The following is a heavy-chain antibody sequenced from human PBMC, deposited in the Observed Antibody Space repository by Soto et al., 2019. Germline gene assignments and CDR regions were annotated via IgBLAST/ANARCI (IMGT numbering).Heavy chain of an antibody. Sequence: SETLSLTCTVSGGSISSGDYFLYWIRQHPGKGLEWIGYIYHRGSTKYNPSLKNRVTISVDTSKNQISLRLSSLSAADTVVYFCARAESVGHPVVPDYRGQGTLVTVSS. J-gene: IGHJ4*02. CDR3: ARAESVGHPVVPDY. D-gene: IGHD2-21*01. CDR2: IYHRGST. CDR1: GGSISSGDYF. V-gene: IGHV4-31*03.